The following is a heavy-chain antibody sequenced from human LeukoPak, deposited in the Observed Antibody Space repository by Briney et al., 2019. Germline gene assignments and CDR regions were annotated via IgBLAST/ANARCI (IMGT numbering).Heavy chain of an antibody. J-gene: IGHJ4*02. CDR3: ARGTYDFWSGYSRGYFDY. D-gene: IGHD3-3*01. Sequence: SETLSLTCTGSGGSISSYYWSWIRQPPGKGLKGIGNIYYSWYTTHSPSPRSRVTISVDTSKNQFSLRLNSVTAADTAVYYCARGTYDFWSGYSRGYFDYWGQGTLVTVSS. CDR1: GGSISSYY. CDR2: IYYSWYT. V-gene: IGHV4-59*12.